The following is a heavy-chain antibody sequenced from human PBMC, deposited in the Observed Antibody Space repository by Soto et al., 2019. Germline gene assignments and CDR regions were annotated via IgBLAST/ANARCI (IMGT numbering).Heavy chain of an antibody. D-gene: IGHD3-10*01. V-gene: IGHV1-18*01. CDR1: GYSFSTYG. J-gene: IGHJ4*02. CDR3: ARDLFGEDGAGDLDY. Sequence: QVHLVQSGVEVKKPGASVKVSCKASGYSFSTYGISWVRQAPGQGLEWMGWISGLNGNTNYAQNLQGRVTMTTDTSTSTAYMELRSLGFDDTAMYYCARDLFGEDGAGDLDYWGQGTLVTVSS. CDR2: ISGLNGNT.